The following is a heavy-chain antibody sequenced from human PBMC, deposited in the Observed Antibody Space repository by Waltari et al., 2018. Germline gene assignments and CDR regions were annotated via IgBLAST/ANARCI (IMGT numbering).Heavy chain of an antibody. CDR1: GGSISSFY. CDR3: ARHSEKDYDFWSGYWALDY. D-gene: IGHD3-3*01. V-gene: IGHV4-59*08. CDR2: IYYSGST. J-gene: IGHJ4*02. Sequence: QVQLQESGPGLVKPSETLSLTCTVSGGSISSFYWSWIRQPPGKGLEWIGYIYYSGSTNYNPSLKSRVTISVDTSKNQFSLKLSSVTAADTAVYYCARHSEKDYDFWSGYWALDYWGQGTLVTVSS.